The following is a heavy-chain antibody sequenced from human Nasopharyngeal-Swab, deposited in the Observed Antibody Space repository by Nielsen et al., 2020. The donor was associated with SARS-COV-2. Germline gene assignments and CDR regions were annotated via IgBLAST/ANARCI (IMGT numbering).Heavy chain of an antibody. D-gene: IGHD5-12*01. CDR3: ARERGGGYGDY. J-gene: IGHJ4*02. CDR1: GFTFSDYY. CDR2: ISSSSSYT. Sequence: LSLTCAASGFTFSDYYMSWIRQAPGKGLEWVSYISSSSSYTNYADSVKGRFTISRDNAKNSLYLQMNSLTAEDTAVYYCARERGGGYGDYWGQGTLVTVSS. V-gene: IGHV3-11*06.